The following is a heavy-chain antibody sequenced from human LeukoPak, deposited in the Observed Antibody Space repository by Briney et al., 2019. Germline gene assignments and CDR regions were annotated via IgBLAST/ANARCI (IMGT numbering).Heavy chain of an antibody. CDR1: GGTFISYA. CDR2: IIPIFGTA. CDR3: ARAPGLRNAFDI. J-gene: IGHJ3*02. Sequence: SVKVSCKASGGTFISYAISWVRQAPGQGLEWMGGIIPIFGTANYAQKFQGRVTITADESTSTAYMELSSLRSEDTAVYYCARAPGLRNAFDIWGQGTMVTVS. D-gene: IGHD4-17*01. V-gene: IGHV1-69*01.